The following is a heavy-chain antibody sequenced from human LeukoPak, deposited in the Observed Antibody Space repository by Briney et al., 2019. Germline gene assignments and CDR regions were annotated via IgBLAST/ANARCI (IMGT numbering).Heavy chain of an antibody. Sequence: GQSLRLSCAASGFNFNNYGMHWVRQAPGKGLEWVAVISYDGGREYYADSVKGRFTISRDNSKDTLYLQMNTLRVEDTAVYYCAKDAGNYLNYYYCGMDVWGQGTTVTVSS. CDR2: ISYDGGRE. V-gene: IGHV3-30*18. CDR3: AKDAGNYLNYYYCGMDV. J-gene: IGHJ6*02. D-gene: IGHD5-24*01. CDR1: GFNFNNYG.